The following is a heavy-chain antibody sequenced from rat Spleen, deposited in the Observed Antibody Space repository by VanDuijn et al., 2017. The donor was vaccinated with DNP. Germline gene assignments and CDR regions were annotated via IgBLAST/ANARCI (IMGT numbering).Heavy chain of an antibody. Sequence: QVQLQQSGAELAKPGSSVKISCKASGYTFTSYYISWIKQTTGQGLEYIGYVNTGTENTDYNEKFKGKATLTVDKSSSTAFMQLSSLTPDDSAVYYCTRGDFGVWGRGTMVTVSS. V-gene: IGHV1-43*01. CDR2: VNTGTENT. J-gene: IGHJ1*01. CDR3: TRGDFGV. CDR1: GYTFTSYY.